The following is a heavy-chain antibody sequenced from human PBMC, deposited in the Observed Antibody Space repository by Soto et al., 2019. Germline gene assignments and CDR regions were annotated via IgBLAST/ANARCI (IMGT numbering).Heavy chain of an antibody. D-gene: IGHD5-18*01. V-gene: IGHV1-69*06. CDR1: GGTFSSYA. J-gene: IGHJ4*02. CDR3: ARAEYTELWFDY. Sequence: QVQLVQSGAEVKKPGSSVKVSCKASGGTFSSYAISWVRQAPGQGLEWMGGIIPIFGTANYAQKFQGRVTITADKSTSTACVELRSLRSEDTAVYYCARAEYTELWFDYWGQGTLVTVSS. CDR2: IIPIFGTA.